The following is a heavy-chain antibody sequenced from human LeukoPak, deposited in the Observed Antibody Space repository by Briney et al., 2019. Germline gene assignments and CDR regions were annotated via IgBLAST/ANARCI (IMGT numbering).Heavy chain of an antibody. D-gene: IGHD5-18*01. V-gene: IGHV1-18*01. Sequence: ASVKVSCKASGYTFTSYGISWVRQAPGQGLEWMGWISAYNGNTNYAQKLQGRVTMTTDTSTSTAYMELRSLRSDDTAVYYCAREDGYSYGYYYYYYYMDVWGKGTTVTVSS. J-gene: IGHJ6*03. CDR2: ISAYNGNT. CDR1: GYTFTSYG. CDR3: AREDGYSYGYYYYYYYMDV.